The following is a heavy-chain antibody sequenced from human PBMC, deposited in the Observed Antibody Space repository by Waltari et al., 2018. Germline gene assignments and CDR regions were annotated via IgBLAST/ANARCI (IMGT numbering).Heavy chain of an antibody. CDR2: INTEKGNT. D-gene: IGHD4-17*01. CDR3: ARISEVTTSGDYYGLDV. V-gene: IGHV1-3*04. CDR1: GYTFTTYA. Sequence: QVQLVQSGAEVKSPGASVRVSCKASGYTFTTYAIHWVRQAPGHRLEWMGWINTEKGNTKYSQKFQGRVTITRDTSASTASLELSSLRSEDTAVYYCARISEVTTSGDYYGLDVWGQGTTVTVSS. J-gene: IGHJ6*02.